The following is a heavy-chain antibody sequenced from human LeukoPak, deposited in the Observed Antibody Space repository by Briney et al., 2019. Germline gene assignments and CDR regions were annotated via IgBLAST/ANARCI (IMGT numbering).Heavy chain of an antibody. J-gene: IGHJ3*02. Sequence: GGSLRLSCAASGFTFSSYGMSWVRQAPGKGLEWVSSISSSSSYIYYADSVKGRFTISRDNAKNSLYLQMNSLRAEDTAVYYCARDRRTRAFDIWGQGTMVTVSS. CDR1: GFTFSSYG. CDR2: ISSSSSYI. V-gene: IGHV3-21*01. CDR3: ARDRRTRAFDI.